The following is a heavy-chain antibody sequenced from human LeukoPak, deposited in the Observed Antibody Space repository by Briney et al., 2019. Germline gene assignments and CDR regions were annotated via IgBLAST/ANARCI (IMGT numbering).Heavy chain of an antibody. D-gene: IGHD4-23*01. CDR3: ARDRGKDYFGD. CDR2: ARNDGFDT. J-gene: IGHJ4*02. V-gene: IGHV3-30*02. Sequence: GGSLRLSCVTSGLTFTNHGFHWLRQAADKGLEWVAFARNDGFDTYHSNSVKGRFSISRDDSKNTVYLQMNSLRAEDTALYYCARDRGKDYFGDWGQGTQVTVSS. CDR1: GLTFTNHG.